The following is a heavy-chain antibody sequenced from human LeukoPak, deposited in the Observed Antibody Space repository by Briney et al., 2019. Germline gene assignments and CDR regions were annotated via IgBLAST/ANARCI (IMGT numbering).Heavy chain of an antibody. CDR2: VSADNGET. D-gene: IGHD2-2*01. CDR1: GYSFNTYG. CDR3: ARDYQLLLLWDCFDP. Sequence: ASVKVSCKASGYSFNTYGISWVRQAPGQGLEWMGWVSADNGETNYAQKFQGRVTMTADTSTSTAYMELRSLRSDDTAVYYCARDYQLLLLWDCFDPWGQGTLVSVSS. J-gene: IGHJ5*02. V-gene: IGHV1-18*01.